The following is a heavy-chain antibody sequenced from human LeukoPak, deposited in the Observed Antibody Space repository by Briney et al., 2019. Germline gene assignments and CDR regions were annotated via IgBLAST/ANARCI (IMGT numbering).Heavy chain of an antibody. CDR3: ARHLRGGATTGKDV. V-gene: IGHV4-39*07. J-gene: IGHJ6*02. CDR1: GDSITNTIYY. Sequence: SETLSLTCTVSGDSITNTIYYWGWIRQPPGKGLEWIGGIYYSGSTYYNPSLRSRVTISLDTSKNQFFLRLSSVTAADTAMYYCARHLRGGATTGKDVWGQGTTVTFSS. D-gene: IGHD3-16*01. CDR2: IYYSGST.